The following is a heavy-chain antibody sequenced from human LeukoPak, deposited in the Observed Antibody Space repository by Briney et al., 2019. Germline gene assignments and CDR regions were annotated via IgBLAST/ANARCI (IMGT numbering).Heavy chain of an antibody. CDR3: ARLVATITLYYYYYMDV. D-gene: IGHD5-12*01. CDR2: IYSGGST. J-gene: IGHJ6*03. Sequence: GGSLRLSCAASGFTVGSNYMSWVRQAPGKGLEWVSVIYSGGSTYYADSVKGRFTISRDNSKNTLYLQMNSLRAEDTAVYYCARLVATITLYYYYYMDVWGKGTTVTISS. CDR1: GFTVGSNY. V-gene: IGHV3-53*01.